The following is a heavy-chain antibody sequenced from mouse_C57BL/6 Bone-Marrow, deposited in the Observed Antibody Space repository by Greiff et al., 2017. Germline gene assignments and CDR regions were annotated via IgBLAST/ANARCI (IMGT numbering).Heavy chain of an antibody. D-gene: IGHD1-1*01. CDR2: IDPENGDT. Sequence: VQLQQSGAELVRPGASVKLSCTASGFNIKDDYMHWVKQRPEQGLEWIGWIDPENGDTEYASKFQGKATITAATSSNTAYLQLSSLTSEDTAVYYCATTVVALYAMDYWGQGTSVTVSS. CDR3: ATTVVALYAMDY. V-gene: IGHV14-4*01. CDR1: GFNIKDDY. J-gene: IGHJ4*01.